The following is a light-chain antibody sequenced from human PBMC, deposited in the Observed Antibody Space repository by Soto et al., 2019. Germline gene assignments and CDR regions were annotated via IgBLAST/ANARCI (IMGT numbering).Light chain of an antibody. CDR3: QKYDRAPRT. V-gene: IGKV1-27*01. CDR2: SAS. Sequence: DIQMTRSPSSLSASVGDSVTITCRASQGINNYLAWYQQKPGKVPVLLIYSASTLKSGVPSRFSGRGAGTDFTLTISSLQPEDFATYYCQKYDRAPRTFGQGTKVDIK. J-gene: IGKJ1*01. CDR1: QGINNY.